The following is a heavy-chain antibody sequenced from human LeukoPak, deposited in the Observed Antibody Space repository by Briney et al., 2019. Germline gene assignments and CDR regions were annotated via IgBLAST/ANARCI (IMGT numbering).Heavy chain of an antibody. Sequence: PSETLSLTCTVSGGSISSYYWSWIRQPPGKGLEWIGNIYYRGSTNYNPSLKSRVTLSVDTSKNQFSLKVTSVTAADTAVYYCARSPYQPTIWWYFDLWGRGTSVTVSS. CDR2: IYYRGST. CDR1: GGSISSYY. J-gene: IGHJ2*01. CDR3: ARSPYQPTIWWYFDL. D-gene: IGHD2-2*01. V-gene: IGHV4-59*01.